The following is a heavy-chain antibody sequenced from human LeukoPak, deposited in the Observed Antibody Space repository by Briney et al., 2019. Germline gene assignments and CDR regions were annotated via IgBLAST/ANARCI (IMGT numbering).Heavy chain of an antibody. CDR3: AKARTVFTEASDV. CDR1: GFTFDDYV. J-gene: IGHJ3*01. CDR2: ISWNSANR. V-gene: IGHV3-9*01. D-gene: IGHD1-14*01. Sequence: GGSLRLSCAASGFTFDDYVMHWVRQAPGKGLEWVSGISWNSANRDYADSVRGRFTISRDNAKNSLYLQMSSLTPEDTAFYYCAKARTVFTEASDVWGQGTMVTVSS.